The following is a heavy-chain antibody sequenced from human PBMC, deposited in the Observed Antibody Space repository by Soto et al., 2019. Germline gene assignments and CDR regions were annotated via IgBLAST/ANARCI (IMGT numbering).Heavy chain of an antibody. Sequence: SETLSLTCTVSGGSINSWGYYWSWNRQHPGKGLEWIGYIYYSGSTYYNPSLKSRVTISVDTYKNQFSLKLSSVTAADTAVYYCARDSNIVVVPAAQRHYYYYYGMDVWGQGTMVTVSS. CDR1: GGSINSWGYY. CDR3: ARDSNIVVVPAAQRHYYYYYGMDV. D-gene: IGHD2-2*01. V-gene: IGHV4-31*03. J-gene: IGHJ6*02. CDR2: IYYSGST.